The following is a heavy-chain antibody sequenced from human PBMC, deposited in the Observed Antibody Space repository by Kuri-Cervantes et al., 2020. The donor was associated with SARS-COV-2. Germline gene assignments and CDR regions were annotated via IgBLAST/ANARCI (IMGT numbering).Heavy chain of an antibody. CDR1: GFTFSSHG. V-gene: IGHV3-30*03. Sequence: GGSLRLSCVASGFTFSSHGMHWVRQAPGKGLEWVAVISHDGNNKHYADSVKGRFTISRDNSKNTVYVQMNSLRAEDTAVYYCARAHSGSYLLDYWGQGTLVTVSS. CDR2: ISHDGNNK. J-gene: IGHJ4*02. CDR3: ARAHSGSYLLDY. D-gene: IGHD1-26*01.